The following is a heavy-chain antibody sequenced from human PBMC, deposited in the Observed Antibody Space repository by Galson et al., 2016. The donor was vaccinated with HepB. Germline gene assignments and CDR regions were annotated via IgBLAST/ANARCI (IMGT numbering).Heavy chain of an antibody. Sequence: TLSLTCAVSGGSITRGAFSWSWIRQPPGKGLEWIGYIHHTGVTYYNSSLQSRVTLSVDRSKNQFSLTVNSVTAADTAVYYCARIAMTTINYYFDYWGQGTLVTVSS. CDR2: IHHTGVT. CDR1: GGSITRGAFS. V-gene: IGHV4-30-2*01. D-gene: IGHD2-21*02. CDR3: ARIAMTTINYYFDY. J-gene: IGHJ4*01.